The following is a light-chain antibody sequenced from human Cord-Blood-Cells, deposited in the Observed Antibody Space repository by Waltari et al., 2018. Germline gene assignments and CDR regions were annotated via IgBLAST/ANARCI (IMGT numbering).Light chain of an antibody. J-gene: IGLJ3*02. CDR3: SSYTSSSTWV. Sequence: QSALTQPASVSGSPGQSITTSCTGTSRAVGGYNYVSWYQQHPGKAPKLMIYDVSKRPSGVSNRFSGSKSGNTASLTISGLQAEDEADYYCSSYTSSSTWVFGGGTKLTVL. CDR2: DVS. V-gene: IGLV2-14*01. CDR1: SRAVGGYNY.